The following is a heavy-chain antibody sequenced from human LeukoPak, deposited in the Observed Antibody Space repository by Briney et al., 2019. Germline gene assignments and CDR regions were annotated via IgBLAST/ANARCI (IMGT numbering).Heavy chain of an antibody. V-gene: IGHV4-38-2*02. CDR3: ARGQVTTVTGLAAFDI. J-gene: IGHJ3*02. CDR1: GFSIGSGYY. D-gene: IGHD4-17*01. Sequence: PSETLSLTCTVSGFSIGSGYYWGWIRQPPGKGLEWIASIFHTGSTYYNPSLRSRVTISPDTSKNQFSLNLTSVTAADTAVYYCARGQVTTVTGLAAFDIWGQGTMVTVSS. CDR2: IFHTGST.